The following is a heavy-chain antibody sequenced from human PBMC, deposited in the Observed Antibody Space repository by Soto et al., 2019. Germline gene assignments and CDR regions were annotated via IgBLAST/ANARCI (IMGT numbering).Heavy chain of an antibody. CDR2: INPNSGGT. V-gene: IGHV1-2*04. Sequence: ASVKVSCKTSGYTFTGYYMHWVRQAPGQGLEWMGWINPNSGGTNYAQKFQGWVTMTRDTSISTAYMELSRLRSDDTAVYYCEKGIGFGGPVLAYWGRGTLVPVSS. D-gene: IGHD3-16*01. J-gene: IGHJ4*02. CDR1: GYTFTGYY. CDR3: EKGIGFGGPVLAY.